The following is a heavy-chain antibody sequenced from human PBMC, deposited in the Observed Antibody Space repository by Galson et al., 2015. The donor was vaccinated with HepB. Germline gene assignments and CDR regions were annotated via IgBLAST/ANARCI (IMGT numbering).Heavy chain of an antibody. CDR2: IIPIFGTA. Sequence: SVKVSCKASGGTFSSYAISWVRQAPGQGLEWMGGIIPIFGTANYAQKFQGRVTITADESTSTAYMELSSLRSEDTAVHYCARDQGGHNYYDVYYYGMDVWGQGTTVTVSS. V-gene: IGHV1-69*13. CDR1: GGTFSSYA. D-gene: IGHD3-22*01. J-gene: IGHJ6*02. CDR3: ARDQGGHNYYDVYYYGMDV.